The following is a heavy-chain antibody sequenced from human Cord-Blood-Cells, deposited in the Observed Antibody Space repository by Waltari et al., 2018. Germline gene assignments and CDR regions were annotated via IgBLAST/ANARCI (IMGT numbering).Heavy chain of an antibody. D-gene: IGHD6-13*01. CDR3: ARASSWYGGVDY. Sequence: QVQQVESGGGVVQPGRSLRLSCAASEFTFSSYAMHWVRQAPGKGLEWVAVISYDGRNKYYADSVKGRFTISRDNSKNTLYLQMNSLRAEDTAVYYCARASSWYGGVDYWGQGTLVTVSS. V-gene: IGHV3-30*04. J-gene: IGHJ4*02. CDR1: EFTFSSYA. CDR2: ISYDGRNK.